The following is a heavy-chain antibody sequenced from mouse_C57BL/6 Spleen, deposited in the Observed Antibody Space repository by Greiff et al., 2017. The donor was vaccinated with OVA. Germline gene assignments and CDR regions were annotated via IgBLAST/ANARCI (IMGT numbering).Heavy chain of an antibody. CDR3: ARGNYWYFDV. CDR2: ISYDGSN. V-gene: IGHV3-6*01. CDR1: GYSITSGYY. J-gene: IGHJ1*03. Sequence: EVKLLESGPGLVKPSQSLSLTCSVTGYSITSGYYWNWLRQFPGNKLEWMGYISYDGSNNYNPSLKNRISITRDTSKNQFLLKLNSVTTEDTATYYCARGNYWYFDVWGTGTTVTVSS.